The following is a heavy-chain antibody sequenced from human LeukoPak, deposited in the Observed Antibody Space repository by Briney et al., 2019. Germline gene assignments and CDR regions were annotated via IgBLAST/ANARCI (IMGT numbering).Heavy chain of an antibody. CDR3: ARSIIIVPNTSYYYYYMDV. J-gene: IGHJ6*02. Sequence: SQTLSLTFVLSGDSVSINSAAWNWIRQSPSRGLEWLGRTYYRSKWYYDYSVAVKSRVTINPDTSKNQFSLQLSSVTPEDTAVYYCARSIIIVPNTSYYYYYMDVWGQGTTVTVSS. V-gene: IGHV6-1*01. D-gene: IGHD2/OR15-2a*01. CDR1: GDSVSINSAA. CDR2: TYYRSKWYY.